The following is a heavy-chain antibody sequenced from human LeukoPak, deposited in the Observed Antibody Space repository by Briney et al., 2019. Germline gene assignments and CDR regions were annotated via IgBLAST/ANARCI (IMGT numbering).Heavy chain of an antibody. V-gene: IGHV3-21*01. CDR2: ISSSSSDI. Sequence: GGSLRLSCAASGFTFSSYSMNWVRPAPGKGLEWVSSISSSSSDIYYADSVKGRFTISRDNAKKSLYLQMNSLRAEDTAVYYCARDGLSIAAAGISFPLNYYYYMDVWGKGPTVTVSS. D-gene: IGHD6-13*01. CDR3: ARDGLSIAAAGISFPLNYYYYMDV. CDR1: GFTFSSYS. J-gene: IGHJ6*03.